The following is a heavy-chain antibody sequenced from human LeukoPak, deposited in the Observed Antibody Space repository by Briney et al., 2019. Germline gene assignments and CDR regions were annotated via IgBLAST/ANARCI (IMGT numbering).Heavy chain of an antibody. D-gene: IGHD1-26*01. Sequence: PGGSLRLSCAVCGFTFSNYWMGWVRQAPGKGLERVANIKQDGSEKYYVDSVKGRFTISRDNAKKSLCLQMNSLRDKDTAVYNCARDMSVGATPFDYWGQGTLVTVSS. CDR2: IKQDGSEK. CDR3: ARDMSVGATPFDY. V-gene: IGHV3-7*05. J-gene: IGHJ4*02. CDR1: GFTFSNYW.